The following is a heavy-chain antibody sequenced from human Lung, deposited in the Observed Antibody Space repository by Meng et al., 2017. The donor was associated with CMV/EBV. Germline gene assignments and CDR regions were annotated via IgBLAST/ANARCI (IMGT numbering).Heavy chain of an antibody. D-gene: IGHD7-27*01. CDR1: GYLFPGYY. J-gene: IGHJ3*01. CDR2: IFPNNGGT. Sequence: ASVKVSXKASGYLFPGYYIHWVRQAPGQNLEWVGWIFPNNGGTKYAQNFQGRVTMTRDTSISTAYLELSRLRSDDTAVYYCARALKLGTVAFDLWGQGTMVTGSS. CDR3: ARALKLGTVAFDL. V-gene: IGHV1-2*02.